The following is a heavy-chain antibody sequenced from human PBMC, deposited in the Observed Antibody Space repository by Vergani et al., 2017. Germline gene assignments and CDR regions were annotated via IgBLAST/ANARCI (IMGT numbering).Heavy chain of an antibody. Sequence: EVQLLESGGGLVQPGGSLRLSCAASGFTFRSYAMSWVRQVPGKGLEWVSGISASGAPTYYADAVKGRVTISRDNSKNTLYLQMNSLRVEDTAVYYCARAYGRYDWFDYWGQRTLVTVSS. D-gene: IGHD1-20*01. V-gene: IGHV3-23*01. CDR3: ARAYGRYDWFDY. J-gene: IGHJ4*01. CDR1: GFTFRSYA. CDR2: ISASGAPT.